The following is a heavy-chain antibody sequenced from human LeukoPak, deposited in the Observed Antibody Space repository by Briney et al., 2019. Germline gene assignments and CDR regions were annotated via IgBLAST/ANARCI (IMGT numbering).Heavy chain of an antibody. D-gene: IGHD3-3*01. V-gene: IGHV4-59*01. CDR1: GGSISSYY. CDR2: IYYSGST. J-gene: IGHJ4*02. CDR3: ARGAPGSYDFWSGYPDAFDY. Sequence: SETLSLTCTVSGGSISSYYWSWIRQPPGKGLEWIGYIYYSGSTNYNPSLKSRVTISVDTSKNQFSLKLSSVTAADTAVYYCARGAPGSYDFWSGYPDAFDYWGQGTLVTVS.